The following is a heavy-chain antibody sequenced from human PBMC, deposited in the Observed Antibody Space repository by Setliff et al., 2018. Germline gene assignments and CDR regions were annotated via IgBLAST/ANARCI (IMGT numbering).Heavy chain of an antibody. J-gene: IGHJ6*03. CDR3: ARDSSGWSGFSRLVGVYYYYMDV. CDR1: GYTFTRYA. CDR2: INTNTGNP. Sequence: RASVKVSCKASGYTFTRYAMNWVRQAPGQGLEWMGWINTNTGNPTYAQGFTGRFVFSLDTSVSTAYLQIGSLKAEDTAVYYCARDSSGWSGFSRLVGVYYYYMDVWGKGTTVTVSS. D-gene: IGHD6-19*01. V-gene: IGHV7-4-1*01.